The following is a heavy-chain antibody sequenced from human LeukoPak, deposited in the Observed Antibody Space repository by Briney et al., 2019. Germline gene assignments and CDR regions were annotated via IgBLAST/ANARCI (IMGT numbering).Heavy chain of an antibody. Sequence: QPGGSLRLSCAASGFTFSSYAMSWVRQAPGKGLEWVSAISGSGGSTYYADPVKGRFTISRDNSKNTLYLQMNSLRAEDTAVYYCAKAYGYPSWGWGYYFDYWGQGTLVTVSS. CDR1: GFTFSSYA. D-gene: IGHD3-16*01. CDR2: ISGSGGST. V-gene: IGHV3-23*01. J-gene: IGHJ4*02. CDR3: AKAYGYPSWGWGYYFDY.